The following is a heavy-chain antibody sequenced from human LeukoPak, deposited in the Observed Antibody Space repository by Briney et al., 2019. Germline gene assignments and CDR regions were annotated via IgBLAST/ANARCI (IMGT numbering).Heavy chain of an antibody. V-gene: IGHV3-23*01. CDR1: GFTFSSHD. CDR3: AKDRSGSGYFDY. Sequence: GGSLRLSCAASGFTFSSHDMSWVRQAPGKGLEWVSRISSGGGTTDYTDSVKGRFTISRDTSKNTLYLQMNSLRAEDTAVYYCAKDRSGSGYFDYWGQGTLVTVSS. CDR2: ISSGGGTT. D-gene: IGHD3-10*01. J-gene: IGHJ4*02.